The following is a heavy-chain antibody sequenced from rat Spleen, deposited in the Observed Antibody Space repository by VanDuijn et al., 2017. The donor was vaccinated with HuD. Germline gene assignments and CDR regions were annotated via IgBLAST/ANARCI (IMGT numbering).Heavy chain of an antibody. CDR3: ARQELRIIPTLDY. Sequence: EVQLVESGGGLVQAGRSMKLSCAASGFNFSNYGMAWVRQTPTKGLEWVASISTGGGVTHYRDSVRGRFTISRDNAKNTQYLQMDSLRSEDTATYYCARQELRIIPTLDYWGQGVMVTVSS. D-gene: IGHD1-6*01. V-gene: IGHV5S14*01. J-gene: IGHJ2*01. CDR2: ISTGGGVT. CDR1: GFNFSNYG.